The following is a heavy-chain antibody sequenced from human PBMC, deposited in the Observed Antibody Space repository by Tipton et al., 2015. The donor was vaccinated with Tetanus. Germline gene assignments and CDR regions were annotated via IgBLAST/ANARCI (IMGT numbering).Heavy chain of an antibody. CDR2: VNTDGSEE. J-gene: IGHJ4*02. V-gene: IGHV3-7*03. D-gene: IGHD6-25*01. Sequence: SLRLSCAVSGFTFSNYWMNWVRQAPGKGLEWVASVNTDGSEEYYLDSVRGRFTISRDNTRNSLSLQMISLRVEDTAVYYRVSGGGYWGQGTLVTVSS. CDR1: GFTFSNYW. CDR3: VSGGGY.